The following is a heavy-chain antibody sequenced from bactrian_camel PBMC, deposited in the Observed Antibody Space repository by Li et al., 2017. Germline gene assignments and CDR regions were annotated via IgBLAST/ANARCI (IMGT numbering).Heavy chain of an antibody. V-gene: IGHV3S1*01. D-gene: IGHD5*01. J-gene: IGHJ4*01. CDR3: AATSDGWFGFWEH. CDR1: GFTFSSKW. Sequence: HVQLVESGGGLVQPGGSLRLSCVGSGFTFSSKWMHWVRERPGKGLEWVSIVNDNGEQTAYVDSVKGRFTISRDNANNLVYLQMNSLKSEDTALYYCAATSDGWFGFWEHWGKGTQVTVS. CDR2: VNDNGEQT.